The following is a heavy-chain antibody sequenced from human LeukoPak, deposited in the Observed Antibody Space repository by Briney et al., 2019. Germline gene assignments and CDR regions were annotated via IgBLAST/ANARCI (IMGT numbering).Heavy chain of an antibody. V-gene: IGHV3-21*01. D-gene: IGHD1-1*01. J-gene: IGHJ4*02. CDR1: GFTFSSYG. CDR3: ARDQRATASTGSYFDY. CDR2: VSSSSSYR. Sequence: GGSLRLSCAASGFTFSSYGMNWVRQAPGKGLEWVSSVSSSSSYRYYADSVKGRFTISRDNAKNSLSLQMNSLRAEDTAVYYCARDQRATASTGSYFDYWGQGTLVTVSS.